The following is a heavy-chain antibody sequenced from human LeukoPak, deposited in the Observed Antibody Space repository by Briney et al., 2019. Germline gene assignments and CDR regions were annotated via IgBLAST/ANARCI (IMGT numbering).Heavy chain of an antibody. J-gene: IGHJ4*02. V-gene: IGHV3-23*01. Sequence: GGSLSLSCAASGLTSGIYAMSWVRQAPGKGLEWVSAFSGGGDSFYADSVRGRFSISADRSRNTLYLPMNSLRVEDTAVYYCAKEVERHFDLRYWGQGIPVTVSS. D-gene: IGHD2-15*01. CDR3: AKEVERHFDLRY. CDR1: GLTSGIYA. CDR2: FSGGGDS.